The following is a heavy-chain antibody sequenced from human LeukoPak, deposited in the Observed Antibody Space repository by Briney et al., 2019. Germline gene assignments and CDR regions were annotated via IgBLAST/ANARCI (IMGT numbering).Heavy chain of an antibody. Sequence: GGSLRLSCAASGFTFSSYAMSWVRQAPGKGLEWVSAISGSGGSTYYADSVKGRFTISRDNSKNTLYLQMNSLRAEDTAVYYCAKDLLYSSTLANFDYWGQGTLVTVSS. V-gene: IGHV3-23*01. CDR3: AKDLLYSSTLANFDY. CDR1: GFTFSSYA. D-gene: IGHD6-13*01. J-gene: IGHJ4*02. CDR2: ISGSGGST.